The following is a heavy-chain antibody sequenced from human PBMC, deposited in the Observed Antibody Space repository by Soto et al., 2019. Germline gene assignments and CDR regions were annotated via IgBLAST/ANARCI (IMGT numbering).Heavy chain of an antibody. CDR1: GFTIISYA. V-gene: IGHV3-23*01. CDR2: ISGSGGST. CDR3: TKPSSGSHTIVPAVINY. Sequence: GGSLRLSWAASGFTIISYARSRVLQAPGKGLEWVSAISGSGGSTYYEDSVKGRFAISRDNSKNTLYLQMTSLRAEDTAVYYCTKPSSGSHTIVPAVINYCGQGTLVTVSS. J-gene: IGHJ4*02. D-gene: IGHD2-2*01.